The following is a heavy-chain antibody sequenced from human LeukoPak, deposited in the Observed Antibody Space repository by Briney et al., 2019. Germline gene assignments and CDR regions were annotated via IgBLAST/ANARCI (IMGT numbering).Heavy chain of an antibody. CDR3: AREGLTVTHPDYYYYYGMDV. CDR2: IIPILGIA. Sequence: SVKVSCKTFSDHYIHWVRQAPGQGLEWMGRIIPILGIANYAQKFQGRVTITADKSTSTAYMELSSLRSEDTAVYYCAREGLTVTHPDYYYYYGMDVWGQGTTVTVSS. CDR1: FSDHY. D-gene: IGHD4-17*01. V-gene: IGHV1-69*04. J-gene: IGHJ6*02.